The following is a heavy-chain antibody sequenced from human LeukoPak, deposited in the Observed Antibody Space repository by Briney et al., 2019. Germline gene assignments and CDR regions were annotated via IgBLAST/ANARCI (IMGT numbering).Heavy chain of an antibody. CDR3: ARLYCSGGTCPTD. V-gene: IGHV4-59*08. CDR2: IYYSGST. J-gene: IGHJ4*02. D-gene: IGHD2-15*01. Sequence: SETLSLTCTVSGGSISSYYWSWIRQPPGKGLEWIGYIYYSGSTNYNPSLKSRVTISVDTSKNQFSLKLSSVTAADTAVYYCARLYCSGGTCPTDWGQGTLVTVSS. CDR1: GGSISSYY.